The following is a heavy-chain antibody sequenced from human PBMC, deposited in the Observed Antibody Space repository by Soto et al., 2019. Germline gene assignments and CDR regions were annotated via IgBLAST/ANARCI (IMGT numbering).Heavy chain of an antibody. Sequence: EVQLVESGGGLVQPGGSLRLSCAASGFTFSRYWMHWVRQAPGKGLVWVSRFNSDGSSTNYADSVKGRFTISRDNAKNTVYLQMNSLRVKDTAVYYCARDQGYVGFDNWGQGTLLTGSS. D-gene: IGHD5-12*01. V-gene: IGHV3-74*01. CDR2: FNSDGSST. CDR1: GFTFSRYW. J-gene: IGHJ4*02. CDR3: ARDQGYVGFDN.